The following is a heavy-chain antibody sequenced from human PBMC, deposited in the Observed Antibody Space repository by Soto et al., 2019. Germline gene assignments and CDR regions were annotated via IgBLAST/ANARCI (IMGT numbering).Heavy chain of an antibody. J-gene: IGHJ6*02. D-gene: IGHD6-13*01. CDR3: ASSGYSSSWYDSNYHYGMDV. V-gene: IGHV3-30-3*01. CDR2: ISYDGSNK. Sequence: GGSLRLSCAASGFTFSSYAMHWVRQAPGKGLEWVAVISYDGSNKYYADSVKGRFTISRDNSKNTLYLQMNSLRAEDTAVYYCASSGYSSSWYDSNYHYGMDVWGQGTTVTVSS. CDR1: GFTFSSYA.